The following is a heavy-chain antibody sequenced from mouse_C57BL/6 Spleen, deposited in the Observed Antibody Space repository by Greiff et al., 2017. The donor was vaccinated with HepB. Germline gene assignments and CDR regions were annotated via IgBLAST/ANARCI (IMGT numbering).Heavy chain of an antibody. CDR3: ARGNDDDVGAMGY. Sequence: EVQLVESGGGLVKPGGSLKLSCAASGFTFSSYAMSWVRQTPEKRLEWVATISDGGSYTYYPDNVKGRFTIARDNAKNNLYLQMSHLKSEDTAMYYCARGNDDDVGAMGYWGQGTSVTVPS. CDR1: GFTFSSYA. CDR2: ISDGGSYT. J-gene: IGHJ4*01. V-gene: IGHV5-4*01. D-gene: IGHD2-4*01.